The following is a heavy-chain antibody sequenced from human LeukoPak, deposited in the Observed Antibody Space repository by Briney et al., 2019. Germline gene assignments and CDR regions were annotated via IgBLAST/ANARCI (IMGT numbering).Heavy chain of an antibody. D-gene: IGHD2-8*01. CDR2: MNPNSGNT. CDR3: ARTSLYATNHDASDI. CDR1: GYTFTNYE. J-gene: IGHJ3*02. V-gene: IGHV1-8*01. Sequence: ASVKVSCKASGYTFTNYEINWVRQATGRGLEWMGWMNPNSGNTAYAQKFQGRVAMTRTTSTSTAYMQLSSLTSEDTAVYYCARTSLYATNHDASDIWGQGTMVTVSS.